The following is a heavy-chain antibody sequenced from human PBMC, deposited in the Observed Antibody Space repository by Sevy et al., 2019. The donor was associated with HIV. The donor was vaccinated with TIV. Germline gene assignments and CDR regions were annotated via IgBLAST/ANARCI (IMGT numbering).Heavy chain of an antibody. J-gene: IGHJ5*02. V-gene: IGHV4-59*01. CDR3: ARAPPVRSGDDSLNWFDP. Sequence: SETLSLTCTVSGGSISVYYWSWIRQPPGKELEYIGYVYHTGSTNYNPSLNSRVTISVDTSNNQFTLKLTSVTAAVTAVYYCARAPPVRSGDDSLNWFDPWGQGTLVTVSS. CDR2: VYHTGST. CDR1: GGSISVYY. D-gene: IGHD5-12*01.